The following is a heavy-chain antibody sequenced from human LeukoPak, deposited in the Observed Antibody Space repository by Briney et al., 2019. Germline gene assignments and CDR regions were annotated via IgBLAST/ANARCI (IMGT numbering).Heavy chain of an antibody. CDR2: ISYDGSDK. CDR3: AKDRGWCFEY. V-gene: IGHV3-30*04. CDR1: GFTFGDYA. J-gene: IGHJ4*02. D-gene: IGHD6-19*01. Sequence: PGGSLRLSCTASGFTFGDYAMSWFRQAPDKGLEWVAFISYDGSDKCYADSVKGRFTVSRDNSKHTLYLQMNSLRAEDAAVYYCAKDRGWCFEYWGQGTVVTVSS.